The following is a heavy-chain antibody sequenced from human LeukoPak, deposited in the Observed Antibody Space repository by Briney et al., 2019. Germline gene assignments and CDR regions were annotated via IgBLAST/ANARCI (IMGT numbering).Heavy chain of an antibody. CDR3: ARGGYDFWSALLGWFDP. V-gene: IGHV1-18*01. CDR1: GYTFTSYG. CDR2: ISAYNGNT. D-gene: IGHD3-3*01. Sequence: APVKVSCKASGYTFTSYGISWVRQAPGQGLEWMGWISAYNGNTNYAQELQGRVTMTTDTSTSTAYMELRSLRSDDTAVYYCARGGYDFWSALLGWFDPWGQGTLATVSS. J-gene: IGHJ5*02.